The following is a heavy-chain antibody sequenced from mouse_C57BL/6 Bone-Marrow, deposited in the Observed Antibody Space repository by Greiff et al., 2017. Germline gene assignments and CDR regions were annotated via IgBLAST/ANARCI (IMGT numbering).Heavy chain of an antibody. CDR2: ISSGSSTI. CDR3: AMGSTWYFDV. CDR1: GFTFSDYG. J-gene: IGHJ1*03. Sequence: EVTLMESGGGLVKPGGSLKLSCAASGFTFSDYGMHWVRPAPEKGLEWVAYISSGSSTIYYADTVKGRFTISRDNAKNTLFLQMTSLRSEDTAMYYCAMGSTWYFDVWGTGTTVTVSS. D-gene: IGHD1-1*01. V-gene: IGHV5-17*01.